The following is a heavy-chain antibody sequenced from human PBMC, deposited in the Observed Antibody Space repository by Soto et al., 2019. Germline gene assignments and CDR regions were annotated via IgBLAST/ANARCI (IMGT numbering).Heavy chain of an antibody. D-gene: IGHD3-16*01. J-gene: IGHJ4*02. CDR2: IKEDGSEK. V-gene: IGHV3-7*01. Sequence: EGQLVESGGGLVQPGGSPRLSCAASGFSFSSYWLSWVRQAPGKGLEWVANIKEDGSEKYYMDSAKGRFTISRDNAKNSLYLQMNSLRAEDTAVYYCARDRPGGYFDYWGPGTLVTVSS. CDR3: ARDRPGGYFDY. CDR1: GFSFSSYW.